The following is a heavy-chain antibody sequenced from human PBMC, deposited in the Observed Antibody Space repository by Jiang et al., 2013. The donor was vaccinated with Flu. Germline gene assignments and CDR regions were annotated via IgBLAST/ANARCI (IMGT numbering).Heavy chain of an antibody. CDR2: IIPIFGTA. CDR1: GGTFSSYA. V-gene: IGHV1-69*01. CDR3: AGRREGDGYSSSSFSDY. D-gene: IGHD6-6*01. J-gene: IGHJ4*02. Sequence: PGSSVKVSCKASGGTFSSYAISWVRQAPGQGLEWMGGIIPIFGTANYAQKFQGRVTITADESTSTAYMELSSLRSEDTAVYYCAGRREGDGYSSSSFSDYWGQGTLVTVSS.